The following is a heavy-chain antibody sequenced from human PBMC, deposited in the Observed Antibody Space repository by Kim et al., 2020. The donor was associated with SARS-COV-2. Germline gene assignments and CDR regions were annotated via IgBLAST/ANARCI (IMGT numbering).Heavy chain of an antibody. J-gene: IGHJ4*02. CDR2: ISGSGDNT. D-gene: IGHD2-2*01. CDR3: AKDRGYCITTTCYESADY. V-gene: IGHV3-23*01. Sequence: GGSLRLSCAASGFTFSSYAMSWVRQAPGKGLEWVSLISGSGDNTQYTDPVKGRFTISRDNSKDTLYLQMNSLRAEDAGVYYCAKDRGYCITTTCYESADYWGQGTLVAVSS. CDR1: GFTFSSYA.